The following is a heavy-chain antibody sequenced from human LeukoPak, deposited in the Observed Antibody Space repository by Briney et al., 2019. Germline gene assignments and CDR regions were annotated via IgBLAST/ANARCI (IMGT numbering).Heavy chain of an antibody. CDR1: GFTFSSYG. V-gene: IGHV3-30*02. CDR3: AKDRRLVRFLVGYFDY. J-gene: IGHJ4*02. CDR2: IRYDGSNK. D-gene: IGHD3-3*01. Sequence: PGGSLRLSCAASGFTFSSYGMHWVRRAPGKGLEWVAFIRYDGSNKYYADSVKGRFTISRDNSKNTLYLQMNSLRAEDTAVYYCAKDRRLVRFLVGYFDYWGQGTLVTVSS.